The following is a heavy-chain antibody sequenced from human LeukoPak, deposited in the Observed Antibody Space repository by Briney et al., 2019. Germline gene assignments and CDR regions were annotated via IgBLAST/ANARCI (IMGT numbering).Heavy chain of an antibody. J-gene: IGHJ4*02. CDR1: GGSISSSSYY. CDR2: IYYSGST. D-gene: IGHD5-12*01. Sequence: SETLSLTCTVSGGSISSSSYYWGWIRQPPGKGLEWIGSIYYSGSTYYNPSLKSRVTISVDTSKNQFSLKLSSVTAADTAVYYCARLFWFGYSGYDPRGGSDYWGQGTLATVSS. CDR3: ARLFWFGYSGYDPRGGSDY. V-gene: IGHV4-39*01.